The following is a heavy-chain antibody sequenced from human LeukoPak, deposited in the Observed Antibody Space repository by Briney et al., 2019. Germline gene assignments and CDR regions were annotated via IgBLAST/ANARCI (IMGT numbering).Heavy chain of an antibody. Sequence: SGGSLRLSCAASGFTFSSYSMNWVRQAPGKGLEWVSSISSSSSYIYYADSVKGRFTISRDNSKNTLYLQMNSLTAEDTAVYYCAKDPREGWLQSPYWGQGTLVTVSS. V-gene: IGHV3-21*04. CDR1: GFTFSSYS. J-gene: IGHJ4*02. D-gene: IGHD5-24*01. CDR2: ISSSSSYI. CDR3: AKDPREGWLQSPY.